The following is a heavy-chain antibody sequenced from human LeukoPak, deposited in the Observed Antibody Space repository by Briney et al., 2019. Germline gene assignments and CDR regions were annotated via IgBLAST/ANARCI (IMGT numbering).Heavy chain of an antibody. CDR1: GFTFTNYT. V-gene: IGHV3-64*02. CDR2: LSSNGGGT. Sequence: PGGSLRLSCAASGFTFTNYTMHWVRQAPGKGLEYVSPLSSNGGGTYYADSVKGRFTISRDNAKNSLYLQMNSLRAEDTAVYYCASCSGGSCYSHRNDAFDIWGQGTMVTVSS. CDR3: ASCSGGSCYSHRNDAFDI. D-gene: IGHD2-15*01. J-gene: IGHJ3*02.